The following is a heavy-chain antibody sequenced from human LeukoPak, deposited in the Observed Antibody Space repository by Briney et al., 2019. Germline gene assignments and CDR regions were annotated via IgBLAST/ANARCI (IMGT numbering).Heavy chain of an antibody. V-gene: IGHV3-23*01. CDR2: ISGSGGST. CDR3: AKEGRSLQTY. Sequence: GGSLRLSCAASGFTFSSYAMSWVRQTPGKGLEWVSAISGSGGSTYYADSVKGRFTISRDNAKNSLYLQMNSLRVEDTAVYYCAKEGRSLQTYWGQGTLVTVSS. D-gene: IGHD5-24*01. J-gene: IGHJ4*02. CDR1: GFTFSSYA.